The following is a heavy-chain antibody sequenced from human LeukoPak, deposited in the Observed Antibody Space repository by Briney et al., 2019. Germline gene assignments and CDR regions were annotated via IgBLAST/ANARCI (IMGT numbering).Heavy chain of an antibody. CDR1: GGSFSGYY. V-gene: IGHV4-34*01. CDR2: INHNGST. CDR3: ARDSPPYDFTTSDAFDI. Sequence: SETLSLTCAVYGGSFSGYYWSWIRQPPGKGLEWIGEINHNGSTNYNPSLKSRVTISVDTSKNQFSLKLSSVTAADTAVYYCARDSPPYDFTTSDAFDIWGQGTMVTVSS. J-gene: IGHJ3*02. D-gene: IGHD3-22*01.